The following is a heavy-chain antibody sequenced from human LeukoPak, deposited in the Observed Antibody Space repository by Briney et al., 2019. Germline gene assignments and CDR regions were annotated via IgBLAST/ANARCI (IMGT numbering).Heavy chain of an antibody. V-gene: IGHV3-48*03. D-gene: IGHD7-27*01. CDR1: GCTFSSYE. CDR3: ARDLTGDPRESWFDP. Sequence: GRSLRLSCAASGCTFSSYEMHWVRQAPGKGLEWVSYISSSGSTIYYADSVKGRFTISRDNAKNSLYLQMNSLRAEDTAVYYCARDLTGDPRESWFDPWGQGTLVTVSS. CDR2: ISSSGSTI. J-gene: IGHJ5*02.